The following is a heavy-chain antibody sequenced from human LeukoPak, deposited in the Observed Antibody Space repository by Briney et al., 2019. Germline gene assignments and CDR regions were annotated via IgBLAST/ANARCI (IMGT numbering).Heavy chain of an antibody. J-gene: IGHJ4*02. Sequence: SETLSLTCAVYGGSFSGYYWSWIRQPPGKGLEWIGEINHSGSTNYNPSLKSRVTISVDTSKNQFSLKLSSVTAADTAVYYCARSRTYGDYGRGLDYWGQGTLVTVSS. V-gene: IGHV4-34*01. CDR2: INHSGST. CDR1: GGSFSGYY. D-gene: IGHD4-17*01. CDR3: ARSRTYGDYGRGLDY.